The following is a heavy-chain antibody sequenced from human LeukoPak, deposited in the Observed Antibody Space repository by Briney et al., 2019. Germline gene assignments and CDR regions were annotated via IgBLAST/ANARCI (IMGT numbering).Heavy chain of an antibody. D-gene: IGHD4-17*01. CDR1: GFTFSSYG. J-gene: IGHJ6*02. Sequence: PGGSLRLSCAASGFTFSSYGMHWVRQAPGKGLEWVAVKSYDGSNKYYADSVKGRFTISRDNSKNTLYLQMNSLRAEDTAVYYCANSYGDYVDFRYYGMDVWGQGTTVTVSS. CDR3: ANSYGDYVDFRYYGMDV. V-gene: IGHV3-30*18. CDR2: KSYDGSNK.